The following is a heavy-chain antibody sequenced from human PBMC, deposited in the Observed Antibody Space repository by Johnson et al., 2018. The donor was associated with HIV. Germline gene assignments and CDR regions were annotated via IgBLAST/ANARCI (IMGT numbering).Heavy chain of an antibody. CDR2: ISYDGNNK. V-gene: IGHV3-30-3*01. Sequence: VQLVESGGGVVQPGRSLRLSCAGSGFTFSSYPMHWVRQPPGKGLEWVAVISYDGNNKYYADSVKGRVTISRDNSKNTLYLQMNSLRAEDTAMYYCAKDKLKRTRGSDAFDIWGQGTRVTVSS. D-gene: IGHD2-15*01. J-gene: IGHJ3*02. CDR1: GFTFSSYP. CDR3: AKDKLKRTRGSDAFDI.